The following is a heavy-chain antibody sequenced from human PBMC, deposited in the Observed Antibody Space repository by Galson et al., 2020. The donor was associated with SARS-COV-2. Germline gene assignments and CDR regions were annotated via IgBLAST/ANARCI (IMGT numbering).Heavy chain of an antibody. CDR1: GFTFSSYW. V-gene: IGHV3-7*05. J-gene: IGHJ4*02. CDR2: IKQDGSEK. Sequence: GESLKISCAASGFTFSSYWMSWVRQAPGKGLEWVANIKQDGSEKYYVDSVKGRFTISRDNAKNSLYLQMNSLRAEDTAVYYCARHSAVLRFLGWHIDCWGQGTLVTVSS. CDR3: ARHSAVLRFLGWHIDC. D-gene: IGHD3-3*01.